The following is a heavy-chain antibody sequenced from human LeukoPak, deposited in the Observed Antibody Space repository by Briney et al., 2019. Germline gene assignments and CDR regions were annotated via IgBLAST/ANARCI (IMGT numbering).Heavy chain of an antibody. CDR3: AAEAHRGSGRGNY. CDR1: GYTFTGYY. V-gene: IGHV1-2*02. Sequence: ASVKVSCKASGYTFTGYYMHWVRQAPGQGLEWMGWINPNSGNTNYAQKFQERVTITRDMSTSTAYMELSSLRSEDTAVYYCAAEAHRGSGRGNYWGQGTLVTVSS. J-gene: IGHJ4*02. CDR2: INPNSGNT. D-gene: IGHD6-19*01.